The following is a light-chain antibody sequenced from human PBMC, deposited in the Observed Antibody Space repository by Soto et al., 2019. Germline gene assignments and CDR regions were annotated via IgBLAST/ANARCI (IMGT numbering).Light chain of an antibody. CDR1: SSDVGGYNH. CDR2: DVS. Sequence: QSVLTQPASVSGSPGQSITISCTGTSSDVGGYNHVSWYQQHPGKVPKLLIYDVSNRPSGVSNRFSGSKSGNTASLTISGLQAEDEADYYCSSYTGSATVVFGGGTKLTVL. V-gene: IGLV2-14*01. CDR3: SSYTGSATVV. J-gene: IGLJ3*02.